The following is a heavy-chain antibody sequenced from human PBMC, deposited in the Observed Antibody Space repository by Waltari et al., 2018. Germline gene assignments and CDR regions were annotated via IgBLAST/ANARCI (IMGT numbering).Heavy chain of an antibody. J-gene: IGHJ4*02. D-gene: IGHD3-3*01. CDR2: ISSSSSAI. CDR3: ARDGGDYDFWSGYYTTFDY. V-gene: IGHV3-48*01. Sequence: EVQLVESGGGLVQPGGSLRLSCAASGFTFSTYSMNWVRQAPGKGLEWVSYISSSSSAIYNADSVKGRFTISRDNAKNLIYLQMNSLRAEDTAVYYCARDGGDYDFWSGYYTTFDYWGQGTLVTVSS. CDR1: GFTFSTYS.